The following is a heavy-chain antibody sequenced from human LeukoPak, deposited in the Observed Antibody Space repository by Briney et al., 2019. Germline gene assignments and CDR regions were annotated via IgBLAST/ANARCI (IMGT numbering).Heavy chain of an antibody. CDR2: IYYSGST. CDR1: GGSISSSSYY. CDR3: ARVGWGRTRITIFGVVNRGGWFDP. V-gene: IGHV4-39*07. Sequence: SETLSLTCTVSGGSISSSSYYWGWIRQPPGKGLEWIGSIYYSGSTYYNPSLKSRVTISVDTSKNQISLKLSSVTAADTAVYYCARVGWGRTRITIFGVVNRGGWFDPWGQGTLVTVSS. D-gene: IGHD3-3*01. J-gene: IGHJ5*02.